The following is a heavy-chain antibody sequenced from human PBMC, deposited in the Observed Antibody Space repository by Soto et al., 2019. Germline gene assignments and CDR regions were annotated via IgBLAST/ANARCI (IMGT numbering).Heavy chain of an antibody. Sequence: QVQLVQSGAEVKKPGSSVKVSCKASGGTFSSYAISWVRQAPGQGLEWMGGIIPIFGIANYAQKFQGRVTITADESTRAAATERRSIRSDDTAASYCARGWEVSRVTIFGAGLRGSGMDVWGQGTTVTVSS. CDR3: ARGWEVSRVTIFGAGLRGSGMDV. J-gene: IGHJ6*02. CDR1: GGTFSSYA. D-gene: IGHD3-3*01. CDR2: IIPIFGIA. V-gene: IGHV1-69*01.